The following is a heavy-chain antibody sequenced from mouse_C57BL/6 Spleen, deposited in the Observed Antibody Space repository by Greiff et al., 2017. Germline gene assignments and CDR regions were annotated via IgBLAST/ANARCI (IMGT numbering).Heavy chain of an antibody. CDR1: GYTFTDYN. CDR3: ARSKGRYYDYPWYFDV. J-gene: IGHJ1*03. Sequence: VQLQQSGPELVKPGASVKIPCKASGYTFTDYNMDWVKQSHGKSLEWIGDINPYNGGTIYNQKFKGKATLTVDKSSSTAYMELRSLTSEDTAVYYCARSKGRYYDYPWYFDVWGTGTTVNVSS. D-gene: IGHD2-4*01. V-gene: IGHV1-18*01. CDR2: INPYNGGT.